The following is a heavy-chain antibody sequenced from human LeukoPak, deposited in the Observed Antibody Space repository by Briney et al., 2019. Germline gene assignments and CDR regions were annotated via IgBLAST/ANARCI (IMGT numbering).Heavy chain of an antibody. CDR3: ARQIGRVLLWFGGNNWFDP. CDR2: IYYSGST. J-gene: IGHJ5*02. Sequence: SETLSLTCTVSGGSISSYYWSWIRQPPGKGLEWIGYIYYSGSTYYNPSLKSRVTISVDTSKNQFSLKLSSVTAADTAVYYCARQIGRVLLWFGGNNWFDPWGQGTLVTVSS. V-gene: IGHV4-59*08. D-gene: IGHD3-10*01. CDR1: GGSISSYY.